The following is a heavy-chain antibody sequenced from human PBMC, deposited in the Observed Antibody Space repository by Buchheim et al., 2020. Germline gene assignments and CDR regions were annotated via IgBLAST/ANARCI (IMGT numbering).Heavy chain of an antibody. CDR1: GFTFSTSA. Sequence: EVQLLESGGDLVQPGGSLRLSCVASGFTFSTSAMSWVRQAPGKGLQWVSSISASAGTTYYADSVKGRFTISRDNSKNTLYLQVNSLRAEDTAIYFCARARGHYGMDVWGQGTT. D-gene: IGHD3-16*01. J-gene: IGHJ6*02. CDR2: ISASAGTT. CDR3: ARARGHYGMDV. V-gene: IGHV3-23*01.